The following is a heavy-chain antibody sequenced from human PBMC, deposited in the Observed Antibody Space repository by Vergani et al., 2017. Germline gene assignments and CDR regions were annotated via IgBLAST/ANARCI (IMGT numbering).Heavy chain of an antibody. D-gene: IGHD7-27*01. CDR3: ERGVHRLGIFTSHWYFDL. Sequence: QVQLVQSGAEVKKPGDSVKVSCKASGYTFTSYDINWVRQATGQGLEWMGWMNPNSGNTGYTQKFQGIVTMTRNTAISTAYMELSSLRSEDTAVYYCERGVHRLGIFTSHWYFDLWGRGTLVTVSS. V-gene: IGHV1-8*01. J-gene: IGHJ2*01. CDR2: MNPNSGNT. CDR1: GYTFTSYD.